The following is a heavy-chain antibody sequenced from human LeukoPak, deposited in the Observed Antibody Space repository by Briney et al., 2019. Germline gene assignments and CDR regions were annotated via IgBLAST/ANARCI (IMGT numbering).Heavy chain of an antibody. CDR3: ARGDSSGYYGWFDP. CDR1: GGSISSYY. Sequence: SETLSLTCTVSGGSISSYYWNWIRQPPGKGLEGIGYIYYSGSTNYNPSLKSRVTISVDTSKNQFSLRLSSVNAADTAVYYCARGDSSGYYGWFDPWGQGTLVTVSS. V-gene: IGHV4-59*01. J-gene: IGHJ5*02. D-gene: IGHD3-22*01. CDR2: IYYSGST.